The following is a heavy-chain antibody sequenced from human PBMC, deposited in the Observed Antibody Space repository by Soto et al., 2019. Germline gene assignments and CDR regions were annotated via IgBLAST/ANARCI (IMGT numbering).Heavy chain of an antibody. CDR2: ISAYNGNT. V-gene: IGHV1-18*01. CDR3: ARSIRGRIAARPTYYYYYMDV. Sequence: ASVKVSCKASGYTFTSYGISWVRQAPGQGLEWMGWISAYNGNTNYAQKLKGRVTMTTDTSTSTAYMELSSLRSEDTAVYYCARSIRGRIAARPTYYYYYMDVWGKGTTVTVSS. J-gene: IGHJ6*03. D-gene: IGHD6-6*01. CDR1: GYTFTSYG.